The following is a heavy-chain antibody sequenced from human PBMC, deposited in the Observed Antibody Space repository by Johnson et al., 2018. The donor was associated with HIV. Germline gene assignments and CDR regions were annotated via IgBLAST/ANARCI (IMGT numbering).Heavy chain of an antibody. CDR2: IKWNGGST. CDR1: GFTFDDYG. J-gene: IGHJ3*02. CDR3: GTGRAGQVWDVFDI. V-gene: IGHV3-20*04. D-gene: IGHD6-19*01. Sequence: VQLVESGGGVVRPGGSLRLSCTASGFTFDDYGMSWVRQAPGKGLEWVSGIKWNGGSTGYGDYVKGRFTISRDNVKKSLYLQMNSLRDEDTALYYCGTGRAGQVWDVFDIWGQGTMVTVSS.